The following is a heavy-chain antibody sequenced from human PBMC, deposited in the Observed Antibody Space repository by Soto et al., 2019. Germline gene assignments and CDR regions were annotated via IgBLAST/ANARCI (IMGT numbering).Heavy chain of an antibody. CDR2: IYYSGST. J-gene: IGHJ4*02. CDR1: GGSGSSGGYY. V-gene: IGHV4-61*08. Sequence: SQTLSLTCTVSGGSGSSGGYYCSWIRQPPGKGLEWIGYIYYSGSTNYNPSLKSRVTISVDTSKNQSSLKLSSVTAADTAVYYCARDNYYDSSGYWYYFDYWGQGTLVTVSS. CDR3: ARDNYYDSSGYWYYFDY. D-gene: IGHD3-22*01.